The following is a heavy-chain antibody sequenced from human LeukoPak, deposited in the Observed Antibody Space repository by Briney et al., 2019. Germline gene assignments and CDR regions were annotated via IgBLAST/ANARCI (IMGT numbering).Heavy chain of an antibody. Sequence: SETLSLTCTVSGGSISSYYWSWIRQPAGKGLEWIGRIYTSGSTNYNPSLKSRVTISVNTSKNQFSLKLSSVTAADTAVYYCARATYGSGIWWFDPWGQGTLVTVSS. V-gene: IGHV4-4*07. J-gene: IGHJ5*02. D-gene: IGHD3-10*01. CDR2: IYTSGST. CDR3: ARATYGSGIWWFDP. CDR1: GGSISSYY.